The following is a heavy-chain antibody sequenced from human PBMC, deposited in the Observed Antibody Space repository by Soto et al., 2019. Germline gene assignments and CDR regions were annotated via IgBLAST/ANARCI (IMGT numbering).Heavy chain of an antibody. CDR2: IKQDGGQT. CDR3: ARGGSDSPMAPGY. D-gene: IGHD5-18*01. J-gene: IGHJ4*02. V-gene: IGHV3-7*01. CDR1: GFTFDSYW. Sequence: GGSLRLSCAASGFTFDSYWMTWVRQAPGKGLEWVAHIKQDGGQTYYVDSVKGRFTISRDNAKTSLYLQMNSLRAEDTSVYFCARGGSDSPMAPGYWGQGTLVTVSS.